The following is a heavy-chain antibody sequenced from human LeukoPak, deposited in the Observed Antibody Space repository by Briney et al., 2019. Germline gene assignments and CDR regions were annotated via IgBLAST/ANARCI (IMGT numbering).Heavy chain of an antibody. V-gene: IGHV3-30*02. Sequence: PGGSLRLSCAASGFIFSDFSIHWVRQAPGKGLEWVTFIRNDGSDKYYTDSVRGRFTISRDNAKNSLYLQMNSLRVEDTAIYYCARDPYNGAYSEGYYYYYMDVWGKGTTVTVSS. CDR1: GFIFSDFS. J-gene: IGHJ6*03. CDR3: ARDPYNGAYSEGYYYYYMDV. CDR2: IRNDGSDK. D-gene: IGHD1-1*01.